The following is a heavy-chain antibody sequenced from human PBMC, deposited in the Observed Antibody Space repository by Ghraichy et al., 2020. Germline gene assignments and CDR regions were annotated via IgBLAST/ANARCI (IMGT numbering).Heavy chain of an antibody. V-gene: IGHV4-59*01. D-gene: IGHD2-15*01. CDR1: GGSISSYY. CDR3: ARAGSCSGGSCYQVLYYGLDV. Sequence: SETLSLTCTVSGGSISSYYWSWIRQPPGKGLEWIGYIYYSGSTNYNPSLKSRVTISVDTSKNQFSLKLSSVTAADTAVYYCARAGSCSGGSCYQVLYYGLDVWGQGTTVTVSS. J-gene: IGHJ6*02. CDR2: IYYSGST.